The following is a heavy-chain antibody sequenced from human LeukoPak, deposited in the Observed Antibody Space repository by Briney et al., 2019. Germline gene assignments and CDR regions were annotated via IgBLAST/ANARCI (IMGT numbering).Heavy chain of an antibody. CDR2: IYYSGST. J-gene: IGHJ3*02. CDR3: AGTIYCGGDCYPNGAFDI. Sequence: SQTLSLACTVSGGSISSYYWSWIRQPPGKGLEWIGYIYYSGSTNYNPSLKSRVTISVDTSKNQFSLKLSSVTAADTAVYYCAGTIYCGGDCYPNGAFDIWGQGTMVTVSS. D-gene: IGHD2-21*02. V-gene: IGHV4-59*08. CDR1: GGSISSYY.